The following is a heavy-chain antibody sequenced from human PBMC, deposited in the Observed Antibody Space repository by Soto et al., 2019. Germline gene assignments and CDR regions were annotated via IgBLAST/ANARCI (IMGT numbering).Heavy chain of an antibody. J-gene: IGHJ4*02. CDR3: ARAAVKLGATLVDS. CDR2: IKHSGFT. Sequence: XTLSLPCAVSGGPLRGHYWSWIRQSPEKGLEWIGEIKHSGFTKYNPTLKSRVTISRDASKNQFYLRLSYMTAADSAVYFCARAAVKLGATLVDSWGQGTLGTVSS. CDR1: GGPLRGHY. V-gene: IGHV4-34*01. D-gene: IGHD1-26*01.